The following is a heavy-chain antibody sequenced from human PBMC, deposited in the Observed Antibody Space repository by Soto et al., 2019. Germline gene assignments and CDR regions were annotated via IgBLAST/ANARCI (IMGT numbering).Heavy chain of an antibody. Sequence: PGGSLRLSCAASGFRFRKYCMHWDRQPPGKGLEWVAVIWDDGSKEYYVDSVHGRFTITTENSTNILYPELNSLRVEDTAVYYCASAPLRRGYRRHFFGPSGQGTLVTVSS. CDR3: ASAPLRRGYRRHFFGP. CDR1: GFRFRKYC. CDR2: IWDDGSKE. D-gene: IGHD3-10*01. J-gene: IGHJ5*02. V-gene: IGHV3-33*03.